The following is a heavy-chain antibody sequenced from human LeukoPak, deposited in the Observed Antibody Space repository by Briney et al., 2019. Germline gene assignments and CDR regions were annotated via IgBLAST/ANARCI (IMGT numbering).Heavy chain of an antibody. J-gene: IGHJ4*02. CDR2: IYSGGST. V-gene: IGHV3-53*01. CDR3: ARDIVGATTDY. Sequence: GGSLRLSCPASGFTVSSNYMSWVRQAPGKGLEWDSVIYSGGSTYYADSVKGRFTISRDNSKNTLYLQMNSLRAEDTAVYYCARDIVGATTDYWGQGTLVTVSS. CDR1: GFTVSSNY. D-gene: IGHD1-26*01.